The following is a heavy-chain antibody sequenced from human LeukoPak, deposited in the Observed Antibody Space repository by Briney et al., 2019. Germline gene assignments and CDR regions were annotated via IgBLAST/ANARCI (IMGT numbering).Heavy chain of an antibody. CDR1: GFIFSTYG. CDR2: IRHDGSIK. D-gene: IGHD3-16*01. J-gene: IGHJ4*02. Sequence: GGSLRLSCAASGFIFSTYGMYWVRQAPGKGREWVAFIRHDGSIKNYADSVKGRSTISRDNSKNTLYLQMNSLRAEDTAVYYCAKDSLADIDYWGQGTLVTVSS. V-gene: IGHV3-30*02. CDR3: AKDSLADIDY.